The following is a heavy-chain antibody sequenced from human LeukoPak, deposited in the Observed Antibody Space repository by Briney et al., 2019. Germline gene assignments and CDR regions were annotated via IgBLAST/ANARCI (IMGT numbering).Heavy chain of an antibody. D-gene: IGHD2-2*01. V-gene: IGHV1-69*05. Sequence: ASVTVSFKASGGTFISYAISWVRQARGQGREGKGGIIPIFGTANYAQKFQGRVTITTDESTSTAYMELSSLRSEDTAVYYCAREYGSTSRIYWFDPWGQGTLVTVSS. CDR3: AREYGSTSRIYWFDP. CDR1: GGTFISYA. CDR2: IIPIFGTA. J-gene: IGHJ5*02.